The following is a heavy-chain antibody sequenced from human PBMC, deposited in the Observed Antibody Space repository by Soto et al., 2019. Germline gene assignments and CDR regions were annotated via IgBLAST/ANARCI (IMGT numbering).Heavy chain of an antibody. CDR2: IIPIVGTA. V-gene: IGHV1-69*12. J-gene: IGHJ3*02. D-gene: IGHD3-22*01. Sequence: QVQLVQAGAEVKKPGSSVKVSCKASGGTFSSYAISWVRQAPGQGLEWMGGIIPIVGTANYAQKFQGRVTITADESTSTAYMELSSLRSEDTAVYYCARDAMIVVADHDAFDIWGQGTMVTVSS. CDR3: ARDAMIVVADHDAFDI. CDR1: GGTFSSYA.